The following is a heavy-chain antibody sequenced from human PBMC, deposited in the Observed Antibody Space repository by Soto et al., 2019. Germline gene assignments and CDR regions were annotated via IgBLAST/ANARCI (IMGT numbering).Heavy chain of an antibody. D-gene: IGHD4-4*01. CDR1: GGSISSGDYY. V-gene: IGHV4-30-4*01. CDR3: ATLTTVTSQVDY. J-gene: IGHJ4*02. CDR2: IYYSGST. Sequence: QVQLQESGPGLVKPSQTLSLTCTVSGGSISSGDYYWSWIRQPPGKGLEWIGYIYYSGSTYYNPSLKSRVTRSVYTSKNQCSLKLSSVTAADTAVYYCATLTTVTSQVDYWGQGTLVTVSS.